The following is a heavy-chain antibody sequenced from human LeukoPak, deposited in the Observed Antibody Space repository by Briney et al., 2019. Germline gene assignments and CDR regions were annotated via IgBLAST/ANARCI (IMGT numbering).Heavy chain of an antibody. V-gene: IGHV4-59*02. Sequence: SETLSLTCTISGGPVSDYYWSWIRQSPGKGLEWIGYIYYTGSTTYNPSLKSRVTMSADTSKNQFSLKLSSVTAADTAVYYCASRKLASDYWGQGTLVTVSS. CDR2: IYYTGST. J-gene: IGHJ4*02. CDR3: ASRKLASDY. CDR1: GGPVSDYY. D-gene: IGHD1-1*01.